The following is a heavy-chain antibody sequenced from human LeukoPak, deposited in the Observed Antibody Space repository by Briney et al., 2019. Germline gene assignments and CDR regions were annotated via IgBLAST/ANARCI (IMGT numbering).Heavy chain of an antibody. V-gene: IGHV3-53*01. Sequence: PGGSLRLSCAASGFTVSSNFLSWVRQPPGKGRVWVSDIYSGSSTYYADSVKGRLTISRDNSKNTLYLQMNSLRAEDTAVYYCTRGGGGSFPHYWGQGTLVTVSS. CDR1: GFTVSSNF. J-gene: IGHJ4*02. D-gene: IGHD2-21*01. CDR3: TRGGGGSFPHY. CDR2: IYSGSST.